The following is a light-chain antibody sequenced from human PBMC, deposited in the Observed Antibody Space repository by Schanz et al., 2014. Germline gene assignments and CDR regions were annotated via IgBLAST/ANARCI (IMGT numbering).Light chain of an antibody. CDR2: DVF. CDR3: SSYTSSRLGV. V-gene: IGLV2-14*01. J-gene: IGLJ2*01. Sequence: QSALTQPASMSGSPGQSITISCNGSSSDIGGYDYVSWYRQYPGKAPKLMIYDVFNRPSGVSHRFTGSKSDNTATLTISGLQAEDEADYYCSSYTSSRLGVFGGGTKVTVL. CDR1: SSDIGGYDY.